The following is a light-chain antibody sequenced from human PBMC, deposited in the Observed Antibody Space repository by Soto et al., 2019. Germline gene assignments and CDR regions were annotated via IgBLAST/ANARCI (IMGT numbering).Light chain of an antibody. Sequence: ETVLTQSPGTLSLSPGERATLSCRASQTVTSNYLAWYQQKPGQAPRLLIYGASTRATGIPGRFSGSGSGTDFTLTSTRLEPEDFAVYYCQQYGNSPRTFGQGTKVEIK. CDR2: GAS. J-gene: IGKJ1*01. CDR3: QQYGNSPRT. CDR1: QTVTSNY. V-gene: IGKV3-20*01.